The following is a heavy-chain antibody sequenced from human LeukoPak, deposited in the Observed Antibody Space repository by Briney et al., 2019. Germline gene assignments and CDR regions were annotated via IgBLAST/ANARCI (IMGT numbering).Heavy chain of an antibody. V-gene: IGHV3-7*01. CDR2: INQGWSDK. CDR1: GFMLSNYW. CDR3: ARLGDSSGYYDY. J-gene: IGHJ4*02. D-gene: IGHD3-22*01. Sequence: PGGSLRLSCAGSGFMLSNYWMSGVPDAPGGGVEGVTNINQGWSDKHYVDSVKGRFTTSSDSAKNSLYLQMNSLTAEDTAVYYCARLGDSSGYYDYWGQGTLVTVSS.